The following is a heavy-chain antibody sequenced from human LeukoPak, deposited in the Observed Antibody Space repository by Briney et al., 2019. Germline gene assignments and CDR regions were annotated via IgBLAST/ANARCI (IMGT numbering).Heavy chain of an antibody. V-gene: IGHV3-48*02. J-gene: IGHJ4*02. CDR3: ARDDRFAFDY. D-gene: IGHD2-21*01. CDR2: ISSSSTI. CDR1: GFTLSNYN. Sequence: PGGSLRLSCAVSGFTLSNYNMNWVRQAPGKGLEWVSYISSSSTIYYADSVKGRFAISRDNAKNSLYLQMNSLRDEDTAVYYCARDDRFAFDYWGQGTLVTVSS.